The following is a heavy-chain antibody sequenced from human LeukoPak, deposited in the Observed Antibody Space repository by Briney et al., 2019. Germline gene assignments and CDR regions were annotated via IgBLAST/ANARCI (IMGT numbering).Heavy chain of an antibody. CDR3: AKGSSYYDSSGYYDAFDI. CDR1: GFTFSSYG. J-gene: IGHJ3*02. CDR2: ISYDGSDK. D-gene: IGHD3-22*01. V-gene: IGHV3-30*18. Sequence: GGSLRLSCAASGFTFSSYGMHWVRQAPGKGLEWRAVISYDGSDKYYADSVKGRFTISRDNSKNTLYLQMNSLRAEDTAVYYCAKGSSYYDSSGYYDAFDIWGQGTMVTVSS.